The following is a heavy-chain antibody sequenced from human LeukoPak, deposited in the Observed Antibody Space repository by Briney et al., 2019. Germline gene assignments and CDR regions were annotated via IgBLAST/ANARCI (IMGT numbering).Heavy chain of an antibody. CDR1: GGSIRSSYYY. Sequence: SETLSLTCTVSGGSIRSSYYYWGWIRQPPGKGLEWIGSIYDSGSTYYNPSLKSRVTISVDTSKDQFSLKLSSVTAADTAVYYCARSFSAAHGACYWYFDLWGRGTLVTVSS. CDR2: IYDSGST. V-gene: IGHV4-39*07. J-gene: IGHJ2*01. D-gene: IGHD3-10*01. CDR3: ARSFSAAHGACYWYFDL.